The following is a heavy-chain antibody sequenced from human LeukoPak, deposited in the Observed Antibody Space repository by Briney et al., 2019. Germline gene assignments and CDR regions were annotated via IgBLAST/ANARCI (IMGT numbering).Heavy chain of an antibody. CDR3: ARGSNSGYDSYYFDY. CDR1: GYTFTSYY. Sequence: GASVKVSCKASGYTFTSYYMHWVRQAPGQGLEWMGWINPNSGGTNYAQKFQGRVTMTRDTSISTAYMELSRLRSDDTAVYYCARGSNSGYDSYYFDYWGQGTLVTVSS. CDR2: INPNSGGT. J-gene: IGHJ4*02. V-gene: IGHV1-2*02. D-gene: IGHD5-12*01.